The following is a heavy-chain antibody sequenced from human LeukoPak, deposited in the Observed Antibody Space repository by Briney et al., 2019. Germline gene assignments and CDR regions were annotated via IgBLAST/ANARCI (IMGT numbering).Heavy chain of an antibody. J-gene: IGHJ4*02. Sequence: PGRSLRLSCAASGFTFSSYGMHWVRQAPGKGLEWVAVISYDGSNKYYADSVKGRFTISRDNSKNTLYLQMNSLRAEDTAVYYCARVLSGSYFDYWGQGTLVTVSS. D-gene: IGHD1-26*01. V-gene: IGHV3-30*03. CDR1: GFTFSSYG. CDR3: ARVLSGSYFDY. CDR2: ISYDGSNK.